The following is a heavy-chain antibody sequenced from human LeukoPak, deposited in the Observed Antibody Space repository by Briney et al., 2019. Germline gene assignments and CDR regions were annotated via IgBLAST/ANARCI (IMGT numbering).Heavy chain of an antibody. D-gene: IGHD6-19*01. Sequence: PSQTLSLTCTVSGGSISSGGYYWSWIRQHPGKGLEWIGYIYYSGSTYYNPSLKSRVTISVDTSKNQFSLKLSSVTAADTAVYYCAGGSVAGYWYYGMDVWGQGTTVTVSS. CDR3: AGGSVAGYWYYGMDV. V-gene: IGHV4-31*03. CDR2: IYYSGST. CDR1: GGSISSGGYY. J-gene: IGHJ6*02.